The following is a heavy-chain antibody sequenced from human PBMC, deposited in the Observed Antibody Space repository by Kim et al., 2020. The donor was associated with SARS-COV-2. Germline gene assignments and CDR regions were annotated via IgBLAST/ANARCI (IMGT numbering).Heavy chain of an antibody. V-gene: IGHV4-34*01. J-gene: IGHJ4*02. Sequence: SETLSLTCAVYGGSFSGYYWSWIRQPPGKGLEWIGEINHSGSTNYNPSLKSRVTISVDTSKNQFSLKLSSVTAADTAVYYCARTSQNIVIPLDYWGQGTLVTVSS. CDR3: ARTSQNIVIPLDY. D-gene: IGHD3-16*02. CDR1: GGSFSGYY. CDR2: INHSGST.